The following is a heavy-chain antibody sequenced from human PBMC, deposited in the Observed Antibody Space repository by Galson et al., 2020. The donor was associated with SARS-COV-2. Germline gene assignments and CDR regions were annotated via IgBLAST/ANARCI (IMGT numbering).Heavy chain of an antibody. CDR1: GFTFSSYG. D-gene: IGHD3-10*01. CDR3: ARDFGFGDNGGY. V-gene: IGHV3-33*01. Sequence: QASETLSLTCAASGFTFSSYGMHWVRQAPGKGLEWVAVIWYDGSNKYYADSVKGRFTISRDNSKNTLYLQMNSLRAEDTAVYYCARDFGFGDNGGYWGQGTLVTVSS. CDR2: IWYDGSNK. J-gene: IGHJ4*02.